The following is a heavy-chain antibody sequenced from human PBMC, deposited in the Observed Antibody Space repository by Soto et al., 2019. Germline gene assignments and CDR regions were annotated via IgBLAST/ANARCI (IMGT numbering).Heavy chain of an antibody. CDR1: GVSITSYF. D-gene: IGHD3-9*01. V-gene: IGHV4-59*01. J-gene: IGHJ4*02. CDR2: ISFSGAT. CDR3: ARDRRDGYKRYFEV. Sequence: SETLSLTCTVSGVSITSYFWSWIRQTPGKGLDWIGSISFSGATYSNPSLKGRAALSVDTSENHLSLTLNSVTSADTAVYFCARDRRDGYKRYFEVWGQGNQVTVSS.